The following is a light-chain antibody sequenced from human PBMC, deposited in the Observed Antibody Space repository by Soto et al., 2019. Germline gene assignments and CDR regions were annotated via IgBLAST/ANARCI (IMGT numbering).Light chain of an antibody. Sequence: DIQLTQSPAFLSASLGDRVTISCRASQGISSHLAWYQQKPGKAPELLIYAASTLQNGVPSRFSGSGSGTEFTLTISSLQPEDFATYFCQHLNSYPRALSFGGGTQVEIK. CDR2: AAS. CDR3: QHLNSYPRALS. CDR1: QGISSH. V-gene: IGKV1-9*01. J-gene: IGKJ4*01.